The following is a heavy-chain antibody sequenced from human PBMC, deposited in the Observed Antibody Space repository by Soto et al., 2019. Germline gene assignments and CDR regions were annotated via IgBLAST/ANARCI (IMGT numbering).Heavy chain of an antibody. J-gene: IGHJ4*02. CDR3: THYLRDYFDY. CDR2: IRSSGDT. V-gene: IGHV4-61*03. CDR1: GGSVSSSSAY. D-gene: IGHD3-16*01. Sequence: QVQLQESGPGLVKPSESLSLTCTVSGGSVSSSSAYWTWIRQPPGKGLEWIGYIRSSGDTEYNPSLKSRATISLDTSRNHFSLNLRSLTAADAAVYYCTHYLRDYFDYWGQGALVTVSS.